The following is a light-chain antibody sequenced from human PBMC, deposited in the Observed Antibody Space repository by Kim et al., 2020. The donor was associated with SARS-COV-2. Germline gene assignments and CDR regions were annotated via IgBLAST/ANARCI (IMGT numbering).Light chain of an antibody. CDR2: KDT. J-gene: IGLJ3*02. V-gene: IGLV3-9*01. CDR3: QVWDSSSAV. Sequence: SVALGRTAKITCGAEKIGNNNVRWYHHKPGQDPPLVIYKDTNRSLGIPTRISASNSGNTANLTVSRAQVGDEGDYYCQVWDSSSAVFGGGTRLTVL. CDR1: KIGNNN.